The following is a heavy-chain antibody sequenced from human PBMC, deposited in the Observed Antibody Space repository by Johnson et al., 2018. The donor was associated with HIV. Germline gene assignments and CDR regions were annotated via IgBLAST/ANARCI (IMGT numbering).Heavy chain of an antibody. CDR1: GFTFSSYS. CDR2: ISYDGSNK. D-gene: IGHD4-17*01. V-gene: IGHV3-30*04. Sequence: QVQLVESGGGVVQPGRSLRLSCAASGFTFSSYSMHWVRQAPGKGLEWVAVISYDGSNKYYVDSVKGRFTISRDNSKNTLYLQMNSLRTEDTAVYYWARDGTTGPSGDAFDIWGQGTMVTVSS. CDR3: ARDGTTGPSGDAFDI. J-gene: IGHJ3*02.